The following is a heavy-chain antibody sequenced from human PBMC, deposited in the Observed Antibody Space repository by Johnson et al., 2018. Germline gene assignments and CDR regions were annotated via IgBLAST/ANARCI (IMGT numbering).Heavy chain of an antibody. D-gene: IGHD3-22*01. CDR2: FYNSGST. J-gene: IGHJ6*02. CDR3: ARAPYYYDKSYYYYAMDV. CDR1: GDSISRYY. Sequence: QVQLQESGPGLVKPSETLSLTCIVSGDSISRYYWGWIRQPPGKELEWIGSFYNSGSTDYNPSLKSRVTISVDTSKNQFSLKLSFVTAADTAVYYCARAPYYYDKSYYYYAMDVWGQGTTVTVSS. V-gene: IGHV4-59*01.